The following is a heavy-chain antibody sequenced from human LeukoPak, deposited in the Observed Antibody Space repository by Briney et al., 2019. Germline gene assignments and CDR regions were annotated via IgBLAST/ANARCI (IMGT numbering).Heavy chain of an antibody. CDR2: IYHSGST. CDR3: AILGGISVARDI. CDR1: GYSISSGYY. D-gene: IGHD3-16*01. V-gene: IGHV4-38-2*01. J-gene: IGHJ3*02. Sequence: SGTLSLTCAVSGYSISSGYYWGWIRQPPGKGLEWIGSIYHSGSTYYNPSLKSRVTISVDTSKNQFSLKLSSVTAADTAVYYCAILGGISVARDIWGQGTMVIVSS.